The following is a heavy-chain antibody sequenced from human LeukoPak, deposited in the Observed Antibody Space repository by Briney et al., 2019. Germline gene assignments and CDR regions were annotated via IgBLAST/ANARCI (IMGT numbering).Heavy chain of an antibody. CDR1: GFTFSSYA. CDR3: AKDFRPYMTTVSYYYYGMDV. V-gene: IGHV3-23*01. CDR2: ISGSGGST. D-gene: IGHD4-17*01. J-gene: IGHJ6*02. Sequence: GGSLRLSCAASGFTFSSYAMSWVRQAPGKGLEWVSAISGSGGSTYYADSVKGRFTISRDNSKNTLYLQMNSLRAEDTAVYYCAKDFRPYMTTVSYYYYGMDVWGQGTTVTVSS.